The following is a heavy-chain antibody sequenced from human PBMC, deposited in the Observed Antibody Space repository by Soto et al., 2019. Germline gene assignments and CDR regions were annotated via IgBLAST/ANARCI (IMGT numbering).Heavy chain of an antibody. CDR2: IFPDYSDT. CDR3: ARQGPPYSGSCYYYEMDV. J-gene: IGHJ6*02. V-gene: IGHV5-51*01. CDR1: GCSLNSFW. D-gene: IGHD5-18*01. Sequence: ESLNIPCKAPGCSLNSFWLAWVRQMPRKGLGGMGAIFPDYSDTKYSPSLEGQVTISADGSKSTAYVQWHSLRRWHSARYYCARQGPPYSGSCYYYEMDVWGPGTTVTVSS.